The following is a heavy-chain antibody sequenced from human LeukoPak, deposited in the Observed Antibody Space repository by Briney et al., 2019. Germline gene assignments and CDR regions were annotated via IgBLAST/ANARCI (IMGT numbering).Heavy chain of an antibody. CDR1: GASIRSSTNW. Sequence: SGTLSLTCAVSGASIRSSTNWWSWVRQPPGKGLEWIGEILHSGSTNYNPSLKSRVTMSADKSKSQFSLNLRSVTAADTAVYYCLYGGNSGDWVYWGQGTLVTVSS. D-gene: IGHD4-23*01. CDR3: LYGGNSGDWVY. J-gene: IGHJ4*02. CDR2: ILHSGST. V-gene: IGHV4-4*02.